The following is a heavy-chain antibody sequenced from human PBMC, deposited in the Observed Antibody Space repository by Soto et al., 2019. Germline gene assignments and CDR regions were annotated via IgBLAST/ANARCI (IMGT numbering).Heavy chain of an antibody. CDR3: ARDPWAADY. CDR1: GFTVSTKY. J-gene: IGHJ4*02. Sequence: PVESLILSCAASGFTVSTKYMSWVRQAPGKGLEWVSVIYSGGSTFYADSVRGRFTISRDNSKNTVNLQMNSLRAEDTAVYYCARDPWAADYWGQGTLVTVSS. D-gene: IGHD3-16*01. CDR2: IYSGGST. V-gene: IGHV3-66*01.